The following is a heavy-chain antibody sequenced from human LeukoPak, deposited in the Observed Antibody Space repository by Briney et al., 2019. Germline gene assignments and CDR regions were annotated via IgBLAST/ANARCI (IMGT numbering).Heavy chain of an antibody. CDR2: MNPNSGNT. J-gene: IGHJ6*03. CDR1: GYTFTSYD. CDR3: ARGAYCTNGVCYLSYYYYMDV. V-gene: IGHV1-8*03. Sequence: GASVKVSCKASGYTFTSYDINWVRQATGQGLEWMGWMNPNSGNTGYAQKFQGRVTITRNTSISTAYMELSSLRSEDTAVYYCARGAYCTNGVCYLSYYYYMDVWGKGTTVIVSS. D-gene: IGHD2-8*01.